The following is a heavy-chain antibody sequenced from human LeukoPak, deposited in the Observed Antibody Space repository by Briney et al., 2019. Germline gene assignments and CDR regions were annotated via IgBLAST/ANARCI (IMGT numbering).Heavy chain of an antibody. Sequence: GRSLRLSCAASGFTFSSYAMHWVRQAPGKGLEWVAVISYDGSNKYYADSVKGRFTISRDNSKNTLYLQMNSLRAEDTAVYYCARDLFVVVPAAIAYYYYGMDVWGQGTTVTVSS. CDR2: ISYDGSNK. V-gene: IGHV3-30-3*01. J-gene: IGHJ6*02. CDR3: ARDLFVVVPAAIAYYYYGMDV. D-gene: IGHD2-2*01. CDR1: GFTFSSYA.